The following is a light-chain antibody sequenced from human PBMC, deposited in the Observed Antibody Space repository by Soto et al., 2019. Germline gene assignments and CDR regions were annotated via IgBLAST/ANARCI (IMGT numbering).Light chain of an antibody. CDR3: QQYNSYSRT. Sequence: DIQMTQSPSTLSASVGYRFAITCRASQIISSWLSWYQQKPGKAPKLLIYKASSLESGVPSRFSGSGSGTEFTLTISSLQPDDFATYYCQQYNSYSRTFGQGTKVDIK. CDR1: QIISSW. J-gene: IGKJ1*01. V-gene: IGKV1-5*03. CDR2: KAS.